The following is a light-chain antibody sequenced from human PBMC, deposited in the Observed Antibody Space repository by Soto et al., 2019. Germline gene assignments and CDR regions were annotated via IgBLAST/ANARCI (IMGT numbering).Light chain of an antibody. CDR2: AAS. CDR3: HQADTFPLT. CDR1: QGISSW. Sequence: DIQMTQSPSSLSASVGEGVIITCRASQGISSWLSWYQKKPGEAPNLLIYAASRLQRGVPSRFSGSGSGTDFTLTISILQPEDFATYYCHQADTFPLTFGGGTKVEIK. V-gene: IGKV1D-12*01. J-gene: IGKJ4*01.